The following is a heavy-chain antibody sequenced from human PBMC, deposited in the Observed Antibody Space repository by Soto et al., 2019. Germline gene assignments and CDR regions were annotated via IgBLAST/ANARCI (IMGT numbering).Heavy chain of an antibody. CDR2: INPSGGST. V-gene: IGHV1-46*01. D-gene: IGHD6-6*01. CDR1: GYTFTSYY. CDR3: ARDRTWFCSSTWFDP. Sequence: QVQLVQSGAEVKKPGASVKVSCKASGYTFTSYYMHWVRQAPGQGLEGMGIINPSGGSTSYAQKFQGRVTMTRDTSTSTVYMELSSLRSEDTAVYYCARDRTWFCSSTWFDPWGQGTLVTVSS. J-gene: IGHJ5*02.